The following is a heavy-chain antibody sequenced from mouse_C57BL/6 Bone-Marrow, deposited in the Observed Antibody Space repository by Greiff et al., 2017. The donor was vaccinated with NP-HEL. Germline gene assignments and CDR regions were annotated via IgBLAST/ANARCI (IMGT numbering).Heavy chain of an antibody. D-gene: IGHD2-5*01. CDR1: GYTFTSYW. CDR3: ARNYSNFFFDY. CDR2: INPSSGYT. V-gene: IGHV1-7*01. Sequence: QVHVKQSGAELAKPGASVKLSCKASGYTFTSYWMHWVKQRPGQGLEWIGYINPSSGYTKYNQKFKDKATLTADKSSSTAYMQLSSLTYEDSAVYYCARNYSNFFFDYWGQGTTLTVSS. J-gene: IGHJ2*01.